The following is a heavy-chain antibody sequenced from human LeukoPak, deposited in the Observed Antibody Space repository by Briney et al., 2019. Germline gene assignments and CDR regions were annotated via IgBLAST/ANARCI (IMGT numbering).Heavy chain of an antibody. D-gene: IGHD1-26*01. J-gene: IGHJ4*02. Sequence: GGSLRLSCAASRFSFSDYTMSWVRQLPGKGLEWVSGIRHSGVDSSYADSVKGRFTISRDNSKNMLYLQMNSLRDDDTGVYYCAMEGTYSGSSNDYWGQGTLVTVSS. CDR2: IRHSGVDS. CDR3: AMEGTYSGSSNDY. CDR1: RFSFSDYT. V-gene: IGHV3-23*01.